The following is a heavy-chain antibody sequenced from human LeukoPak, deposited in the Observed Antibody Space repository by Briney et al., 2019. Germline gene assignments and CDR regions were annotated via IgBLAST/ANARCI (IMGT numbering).Heavy chain of an antibody. CDR2: IIPIFGTA. J-gene: IGHJ4*02. Sequence: SVKVSCKASGGTFSSYAISWVRQAPGQGLEWMGGIIPIFGTADYAQKFQGRVTITADESTSTAYMELSSLRSEDTAVYYCARGSSGYGREDYWGQGTLVTVSS. CDR1: GGTFSSYA. CDR3: ARGSSGYGREDY. D-gene: IGHD5-12*01. V-gene: IGHV1-69*13.